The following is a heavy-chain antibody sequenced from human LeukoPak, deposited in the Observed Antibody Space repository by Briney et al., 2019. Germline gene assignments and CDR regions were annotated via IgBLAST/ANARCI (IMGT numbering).Heavy chain of an antibody. CDR3: ARAVGQQLVRGGTTTPYYYYYGMDV. V-gene: IGHV4-31*03. D-gene: IGHD6-13*01. CDR2: IYYSGST. J-gene: IGHJ6*02. Sequence: SETLSLTCTVSGGSISSGGYYWSWIRQPPGKGLEWIGYIYYSGSTYYNPSLKSRVTISVDTSKNQFSLKLSSVTAAATAVYYCARAVGQQLVRGGTTTPYYYYYGMDVWGQKTTVTVSS. CDR1: GGSISSGGYY.